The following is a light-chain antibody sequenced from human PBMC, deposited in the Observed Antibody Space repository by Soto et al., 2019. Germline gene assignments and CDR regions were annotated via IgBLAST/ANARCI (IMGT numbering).Light chain of an antibody. Sequence: EIVLTQSPGTLSLSPGERTTLSCRASQSVSSSYLAWYQQKPGQAPRLLIYGASNRATGIPDRFSGSGSGTDFTLTISSLEPEDFAVYYCQQYNNWPPWTFGQGTKVEIK. CDR2: GAS. CDR1: QSVSSSY. CDR3: QQYNNWPPWT. V-gene: IGKV3-20*01. J-gene: IGKJ1*01.